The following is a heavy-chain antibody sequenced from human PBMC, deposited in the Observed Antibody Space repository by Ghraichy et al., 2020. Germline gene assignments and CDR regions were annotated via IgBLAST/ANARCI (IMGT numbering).Heavy chain of an antibody. D-gene: IGHD2-2*01. CDR1: GFTFSSYW. J-gene: IGHJ6*02. CDR2: INQDGSEK. CDR3: AKARNPACGTTSCYARYGLDV. V-gene: IGHV3-7*01. Sequence: GGSLRLSCAASGFTFSSYWMTWVRQAPGKGLEWVANINQDGSEKYSVDSVKGRFTISRDNAKNSVYLQMNSLRAEDAAVYHCAKARNPACGTTSCYARYGLDVWGQGTAVTVSS.